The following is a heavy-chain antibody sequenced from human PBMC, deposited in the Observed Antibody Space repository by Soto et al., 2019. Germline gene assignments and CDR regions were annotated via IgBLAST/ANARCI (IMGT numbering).Heavy chain of an antibody. CDR2: IGESGTPT. CDR1: GGNFSSYA. CDR3: ARYIPGVRYYGMDV. V-gene: IGHV3-23*01. J-gene: IGHJ6*02. Sequence: GGSLRLSCAASGGNFSSYAMKWVRQAPGKGLEWVSLIGESGTPTYYADSVKGRFTISRDNSGNTLFLEMYSLRAEDTAVYYCARYIPGVRYYGMDVWGQGTTVTVSS. D-gene: IGHD2-2*01.